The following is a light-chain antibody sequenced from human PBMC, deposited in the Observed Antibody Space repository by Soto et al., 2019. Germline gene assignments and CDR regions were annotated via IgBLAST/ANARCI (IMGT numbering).Light chain of an antibody. CDR3: QQRSNWPLT. J-gene: IGKJ3*01. Sequence: EIVLTQSPATLSLSPGERATLSCRASQSVSSYLAWYQQKPGQAPRLLIYDASNRATDIPARFSGSGSGTDFTLTISSLEPEDFAVYYCQQRSNWPLTFGPGIKVDIK. V-gene: IGKV3-11*01. CDR2: DAS. CDR1: QSVSSY.